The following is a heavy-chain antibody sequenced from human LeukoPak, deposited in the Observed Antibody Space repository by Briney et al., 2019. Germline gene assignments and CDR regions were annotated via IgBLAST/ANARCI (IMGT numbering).Heavy chain of an antibody. V-gene: IGHV3-30-3*01. Sequence: GGSLRLSCAASGFTFSSYAMHWVRQAPGKGLEWVAVISYDGSNKYYADSVKGRFTISRDNSKSTLYLQMNSLRVEDTAVYYCAREVTDWGQGTLVSVSS. CDR1: GFTFSSYA. CDR2: ISYDGSNK. D-gene: IGHD2-21*02. J-gene: IGHJ4*02. CDR3: AREVTD.